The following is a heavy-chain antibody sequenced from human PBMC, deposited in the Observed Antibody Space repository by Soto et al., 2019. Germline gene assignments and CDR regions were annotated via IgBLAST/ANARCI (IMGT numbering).Heavy chain of an antibody. D-gene: IGHD6-19*01. CDR2: IIPILGIA. V-gene: IGHV1-69*08. Sequence: QVQLVQSGAEVKKPGSSVKVSCKASGGTFSSYTISWVRQAPGQGLEWMGRIIPILGIANYAQKFQGRVTITADKSTSTAYMELSRLRSEDTAVYYCARDGSTVRRAGTLDYWGQGTLVTVSS. CDR3: ARDGSTVRRAGTLDY. J-gene: IGHJ4*02. CDR1: GGTFSSYT.